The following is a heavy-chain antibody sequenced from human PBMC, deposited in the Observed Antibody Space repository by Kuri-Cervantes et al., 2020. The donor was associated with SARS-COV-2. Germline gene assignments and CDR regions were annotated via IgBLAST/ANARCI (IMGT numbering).Heavy chain of an antibody. J-gene: IGHJ5*02. Sequence: GSLRLSCTVSGGSISSYYWSWIRQPPGKGLEWIGYIYYSGSTNYNPSLESRVTISVDTSKNQFSLKLSSVTAADTAVYYCARELGLTTVNWFDPWGQGTLVTVSS. CDR1: GGSISSYY. CDR2: IYYSGST. D-gene: IGHD4-17*01. V-gene: IGHV4-59*01. CDR3: ARELGLTTVNWFDP.